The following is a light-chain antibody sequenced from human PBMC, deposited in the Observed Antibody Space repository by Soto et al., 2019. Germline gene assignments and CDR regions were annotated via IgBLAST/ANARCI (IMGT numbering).Light chain of an antibody. CDR2: GAS. Sequence: ALQMTQSPSTLPASVGDRVTIACRASQGITNELGWYQQKPGKAPKLLIYGASNLQSGVPSRFSGSGSGTDFTLTISSLQPADFATYYCLQDYSYPRTFGQGTKVEIK. CDR1: QGITNE. J-gene: IGKJ1*01. V-gene: IGKV1-6*01. CDR3: LQDYSYPRT.